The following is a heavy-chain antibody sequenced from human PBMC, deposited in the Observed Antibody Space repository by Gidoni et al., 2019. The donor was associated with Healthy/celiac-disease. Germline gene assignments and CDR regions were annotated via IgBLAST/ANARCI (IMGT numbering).Heavy chain of an antibody. CDR2: IFSNDEK. CDR1: GFSLSNARMG. J-gene: IGHJ5*02. CDR3: ARIVDYGDYGWFDP. Sequence: QVTLKESGPVLVKPTETLTLTCTVSGFSLSNARMGVSWIRQPPGKALEWLAHIFSNDEKAYSTSLKSRLTISKDTSKSQVVLTMTNRDPVDTATYYCARIVDYGDYGWFDPWGQGTLVTVSS. V-gene: IGHV2-26*01. D-gene: IGHD4-17*01.